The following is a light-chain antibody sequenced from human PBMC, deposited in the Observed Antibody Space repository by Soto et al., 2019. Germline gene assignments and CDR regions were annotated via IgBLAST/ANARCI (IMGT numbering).Light chain of an antibody. J-gene: IGLJ1*01. V-gene: IGLV2-14*01. Sequence: QSALAQPASVSGSPGQSITISCTGTSSDVGRYDFVSWYQQHPGKAPKLMIYDVSYRPSGVSNRLSGSKSGNTASLIISGLQAEDEADYYCSSYTSSGTDVFGTGTKLTVL. CDR2: DVS. CDR3: SSYTSSGTDV. CDR1: SSDVGRYDF.